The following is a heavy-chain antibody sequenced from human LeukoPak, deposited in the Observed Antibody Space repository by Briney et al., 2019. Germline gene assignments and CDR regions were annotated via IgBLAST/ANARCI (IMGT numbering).Heavy chain of an antibody. CDR2: ISSSGTTI. CDR3: ARGPPNEWFGRDPPRGFDY. CDR1: GFTLRSYE. Sequence: GGSLRLSCAVSGFTLRSYEMNWVRQAPGKGLEGVSYISSSGTTIYYADSVKGRFTISRDNAKNSLYLQMNSLRAEDTAVYYCARGPPNEWFGRDPPRGFDYWGQGTLVTVSS. J-gene: IGHJ4*02. D-gene: IGHD3-10*01. V-gene: IGHV3-48*03.